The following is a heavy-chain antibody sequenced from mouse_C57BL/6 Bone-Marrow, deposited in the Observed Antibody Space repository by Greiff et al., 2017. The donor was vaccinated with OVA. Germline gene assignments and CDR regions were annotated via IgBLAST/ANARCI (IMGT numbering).Heavy chain of an antibody. V-gene: IGHV1-20*01. CDR1: GYSFTGYF. CDR3: ARSGDYDVHWYFDV. D-gene: IGHD2-4*01. CDR2: INPYNGDT. J-gene: IGHJ1*03. Sequence: EVQLQESGPELVKPGDSVKISCKASGYSFTGYFMNWVMQSHGKSLEWIGRINPYNGDTFYNQKFKGTATLTVDKSSSTAHMELRSLTSEDSTVYYCARSGDYDVHWYFDVWGTGTTVTVSS.